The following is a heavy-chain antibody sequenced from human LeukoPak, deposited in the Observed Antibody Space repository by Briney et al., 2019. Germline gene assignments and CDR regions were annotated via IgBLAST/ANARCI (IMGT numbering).Heavy chain of an antibody. J-gene: IGHJ4*02. V-gene: IGHV3-53*01. CDR2: SYSAGAT. CDR1: GFTVSSNL. CDR3: ARGASRISWPGIDY. Sequence: PGGSLRLSCAASGFTVSSNLMTWVRQGPGRGLEWLSSSYSAGATYYADSVKGRFTISRDHSNNSVSLQMTNLRVEDTAIYYCARGASRISWPGIDYWGQGTLVTVSS. D-gene: IGHD3-3*02.